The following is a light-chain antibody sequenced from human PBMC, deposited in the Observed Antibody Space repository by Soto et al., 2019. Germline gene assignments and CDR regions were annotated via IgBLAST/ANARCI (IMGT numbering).Light chain of an antibody. J-gene: IGKJ1*01. V-gene: IGKV1-5*03. CDR3: LQYNSYSPT. Sequence: DIQMTQSPSTLSASVGDRVTITCRVSQSISSWLAWYQQKPGKAPKLLIYKASSLESGVPSRFSGSGSGTEFTLTISTLQPDDFATYYCLQYNSYSPTFGQGTKVEIK. CDR1: QSISSW. CDR2: KAS.